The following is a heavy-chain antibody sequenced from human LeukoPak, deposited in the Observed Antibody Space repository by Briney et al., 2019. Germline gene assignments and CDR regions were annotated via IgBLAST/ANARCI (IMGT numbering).Heavy chain of an antibody. CDR1: GFILNNYW. CDR2: LSTDGTT. Sequence: GGSLRLSCSASGFILNNYWMRWVRQHPGKGLEWVSRLSTDGTTNYADSMRGRFSVFRDNSKNTMYLQMNSLGVEDAAVYYCARDPGGGGARGHNWFDLWGQGALVTVSS. J-gene: IGHJ5*02. V-gene: IGHV3-74*01. CDR3: ARDPGGGGARGHNWFDL. D-gene: IGHD2-21*01.